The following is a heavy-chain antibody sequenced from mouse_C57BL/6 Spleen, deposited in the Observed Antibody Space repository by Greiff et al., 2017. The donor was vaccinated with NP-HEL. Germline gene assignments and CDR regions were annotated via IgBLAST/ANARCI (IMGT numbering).Heavy chain of an antibody. J-gene: IGHJ2*01. V-gene: IGHV5-17*01. CDR3: ARGIITTVVPLDY. Sequence: EVQLVESGGGLVKPGGSLKLSCAASGFTFSDYGMHWVRQAPEKGLEWVAYISSGSSTIYYADTVKGRFTISRDNAKNTLFLQMTSLRSEDTAMYDCARGIITTVVPLDYWGQGTTLTVSS. D-gene: IGHD1-1*01. CDR2: ISSGSSTI. CDR1: GFTFSDYG.